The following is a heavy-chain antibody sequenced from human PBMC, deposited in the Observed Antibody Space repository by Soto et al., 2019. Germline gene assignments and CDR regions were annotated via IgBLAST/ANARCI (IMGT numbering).Heavy chain of an antibody. V-gene: IGHV1-69*01. CDR3: ARAGRYYDSSGYGFDY. D-gene: IGHD3-22*01. CDR1: GGTFSSYA. CDR2: IIPIFGTA. Sequence: QVQLVQSGAEVKKPRSSVKVSCKASGGTFSSYAISWVRQAPGQGLEWMGGIIPIFGTANYAQKFQGRVTITADESTSTAYMEPRSLRSEDTAVYYCARAGRYYDSSGYGFDYWGQGTLVTVSS. J-gene: IGHJ4*02.